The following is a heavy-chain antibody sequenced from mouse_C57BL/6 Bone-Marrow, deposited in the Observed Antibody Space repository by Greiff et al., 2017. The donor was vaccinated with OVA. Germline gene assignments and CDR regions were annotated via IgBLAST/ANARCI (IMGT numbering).Heavy chain of an antibody. J-gene: IGHJ3*01. D-gene: IGHD2-4*01. V-gene: IGHV1-66*01. CDR1: GYSFTSYY. CDR2: IYPGSGNT. CDR3: ARPVDYDWFAY. Sequence: VQRVESGPELVKPGASVKISCKASGYSFTSYYIHWVKQRPGQGLEWIGWIYPGSGNTKYNEKFKGKATLTADTSSSTAYMQLSSLTSEDSAVYYCARPVDYDWFAYWGQGTLVTVSA.